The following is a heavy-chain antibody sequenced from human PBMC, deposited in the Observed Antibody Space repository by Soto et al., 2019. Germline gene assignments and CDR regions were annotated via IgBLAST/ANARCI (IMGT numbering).Heavy chain of an antibody. CDR3: AKDIRTPSAPEYSSAAPGFDS. CDR2: ISWNSDSI. D-gene: IGHD6-6*01. V-gene: IGHV3-9*01. Sequence: GGSLRLSCAASGFTFEDYAMYWVRQVPGKGLEWVSGISWNSDSIGYADSVKGRYTISRDNAKNSLYLQRNSLTAEDEDFYYCAKDIRTPSAPEYSSAAPGFDSWGQGSLFTVSS. CDR1: GFTFEDYA. J-gene: IGHJ4*02.